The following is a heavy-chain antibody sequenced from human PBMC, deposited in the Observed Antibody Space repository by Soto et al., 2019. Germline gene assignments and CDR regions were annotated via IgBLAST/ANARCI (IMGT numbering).Heavy chain of an antibody. Sequence: SETLSLTCTVSGGSISSHYWSWIRQPPGKGLEWIGYIYYSGSTNYSPSLKSRVTISVDTSKNQFSLKLSSVTAADTAVYYCARVRRLDLSGFDYWGQGTLVTVSS. CDR1: GGSISSHY. V-gene: IGHV4-59*11. D-gene: IGHD7-27*01. CDR3: ARVRRLDLSGFDY. J-gene: IGHJ4*02. CDR2: IYYSGST.